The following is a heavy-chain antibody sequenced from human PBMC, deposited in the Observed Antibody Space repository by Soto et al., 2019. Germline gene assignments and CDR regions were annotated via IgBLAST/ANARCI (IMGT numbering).Heavy chain of an antibody. V-gene: IGHV4-38-2*01. CDR3: ARVPTDYYGSGTFDY. J-gene: IGHJ4*02. D-gene: IGHD3-10*01. Sequence: PSETLSLTCAVSGSSISSGYYSGWIRQPPGKGREWIGSIYHSGSTYYNPSLKSRVTISVDTSKNQFSLKLSSVTAADTAVYYCARVPTDYYGSGTFDYWGQGTLVTVSS. CDR2: IYHSGST. CDR1: GSSISSGYY.